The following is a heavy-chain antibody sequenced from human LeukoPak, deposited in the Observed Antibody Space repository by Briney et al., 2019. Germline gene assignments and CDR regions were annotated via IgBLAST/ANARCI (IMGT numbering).Heavy chain of an antibody. CDR1: GGSFSGYY. D-gene: IGHD2-2*01. V-gene: IGHV4-34*01. Sequence: SETLSLTCAVYGGSFSGYYWSWIRQPPGKGLEWIGAINHSGSTNYNPSLKSRVTISVDTSKNQFSLKLSSVTAADTAVYYCARGLYCSSTSCYGGWFDPWGQGTLVTVSS. CDR3: ARGLYCSSTSCYGGWFDP. J-gene: IGHJ5*02. CDR2: INHSGST.